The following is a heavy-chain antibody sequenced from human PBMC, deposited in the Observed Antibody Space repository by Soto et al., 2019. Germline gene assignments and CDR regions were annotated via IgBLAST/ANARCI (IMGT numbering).Heavy chain of an antibody. CDR1: GYRFTAYS. CDR2: INPNSGGT. V-gene: IGHV1-2*07. CDR3: ARYPYSGSEWLPHDWVDP. J-gene: IGHJ5*02. D-gene: IGHD3-3*01. Sequence: QVQLVQSGAEVKKSGASVKVSCKGSGYRFTAYSIHWVRQAPGQGLEWMGWINPNSGGTNYSPKFQDRITMTRDTSVDTAYMELSRLTAHDTALYFCARYPYSGSEWLPHDWVDPWGQGTLVTVAS.